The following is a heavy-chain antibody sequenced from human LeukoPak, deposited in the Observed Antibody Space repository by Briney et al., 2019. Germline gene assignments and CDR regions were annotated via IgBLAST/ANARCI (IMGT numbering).Heavy chain of an antibody. CDR1: VFTVSSNY. Sequence: GGSLRLSCAASVFTVSSNYMSWVRQAPGKGLEWVSVIYSGGSTYYADSVKGRFTISRDNSKNTLYLQMNSLRAEDTAVYYCAITYYYGSGSYIDYWGQGTLVTVSS. V-gene: IGHV3-53*01. J-gene: IGHJ4*02. CDR3: AITYYYGSGSYIDY. D-gene: IGHD3-10*01. CDR2: IYSGGST.